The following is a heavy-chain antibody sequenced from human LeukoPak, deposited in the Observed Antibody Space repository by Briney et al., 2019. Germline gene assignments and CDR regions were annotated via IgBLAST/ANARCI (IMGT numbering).Heavy chain of an antibody. CDR2: IYSGGST. CDR1: GFTVSSNY. J-gene: IGHJ6*03. Sequence: GGSLRLSCAASGFTVSSNYMNWVRQAPGKGLEWVPVIYSGGSTYYADSVKGRFTISRDNSKNTLYLQMNSLRAEDTAVYYCAKGCGGYCTNGVRYMDVWGRGTTVTVSS. D-gene: IGHD2-8*01. V-gene: IGHV3-53*01. CDR3: AKGCGGYCTNGVRYMDV.